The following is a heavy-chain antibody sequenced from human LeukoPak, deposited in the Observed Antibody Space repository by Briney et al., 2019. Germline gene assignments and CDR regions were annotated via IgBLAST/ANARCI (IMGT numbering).Heavy chain of an antibody. CDR3: ARLGNYCSGGRCYSSDY. CDR1: GGSISSSSYY. V-gene: IGHV4-39*07. J-gene: IGHJ4*02. Sequence: SETLSLTCTVSGGSISSSSYYWGWIRQPPGKGLEWIGSIYYSGSTYYNPSLKSRVTISVDTSKNQFSLKLSSVTAADTAVYYCARLGNYCSGGRCYSSDYWGQGTLVTVSS. CDR2: IYYSGST. D-gene: IGHD2-15*01.